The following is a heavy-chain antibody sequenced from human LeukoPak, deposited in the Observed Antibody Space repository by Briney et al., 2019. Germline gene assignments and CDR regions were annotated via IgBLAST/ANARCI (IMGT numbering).Heavy chain of an antibody. CDR3: ARDGGATSRGDFDY. CDR2: ISSSGSTI. CDR1: GFTFSSYE. V-gene: IGHV3-48*03. Sequence: SGGSLRLSCAASGFTFSSYEMNWVRQAPGKGLEWVSYISSSGSTIYYADSVKGRFAISRDNAKNSLYLQMNSLRAEDTAVYYCARDGGATSRGDFDYWGQGTLVTVSS. J-gene: IGHJ4*02. D-gene: IGHD1-26*01.